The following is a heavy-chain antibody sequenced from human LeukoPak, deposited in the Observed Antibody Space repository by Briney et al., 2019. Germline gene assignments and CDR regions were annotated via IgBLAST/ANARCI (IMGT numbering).Heavy chain of an antibody. CDR1: GYTFTSYD. CDR3: ARDVGWDSSLVTTTRSDY. J-gene: IGHJ4*02. D-gene: IGHD1-1*01. Sequence: ASVKVSCKASGYTFTSYDINWVRQATGQGLEWMGWMNPNSGNTGYAQKFQGRVTMARNTSISTAYMELSSLRSEDTAVYYCARDVGWDSSLVTTTRSDYWGQGTLVTVSS. V-gene: IGHV1-8*01. CDR2: MNPNSGNT.